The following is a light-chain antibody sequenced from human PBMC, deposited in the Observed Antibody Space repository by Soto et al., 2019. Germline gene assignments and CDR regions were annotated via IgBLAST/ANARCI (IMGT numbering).Light chain of an antibody. V-gene: IGKV1-39*01. Sequence: DIQMTQSPSSLSASVGDRVTVTCRASQTIDNNLNWYQQKPGKAPRLLIYVAFSLQSGVPSRFSGSGSGTDFTLTISSLQPDDSATYFCQQSFSIPYTFGQGTILEIK. J-gene: IGKJ2*01. CDR1: QTIDNN. CDR2: VAF. CDR3: QQSFSIPYT.